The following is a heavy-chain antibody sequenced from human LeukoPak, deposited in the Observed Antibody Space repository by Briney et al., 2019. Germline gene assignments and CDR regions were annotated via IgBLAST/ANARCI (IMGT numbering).Heavy chain of an antibody. J-gene: IGHJ4*02. D-gene: IGHD1-26*01. CDR2: SSSGSTI. CDR3: AKLVRVGTSYCFDL. V-gene: IGHV3-23*01. Sequence: SSSGSTIYYADSVKGRFTISRDNSKNTLYLQMNSLRAEDTAVYYCAKLVRVGTSYCFDLWGQGTLVTVSS.